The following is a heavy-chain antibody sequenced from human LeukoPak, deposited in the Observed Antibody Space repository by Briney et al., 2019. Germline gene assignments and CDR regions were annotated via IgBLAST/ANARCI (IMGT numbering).Heavy chain of an antibody. CDR1: GGSFSGYY. D-gene: IGHD2-2*02. CDR3: ARGRRLGYCSSTSCHTTGMP. J-gene: IGHJ5*02. V-gene: IGHV4-34*01. Sequence: SETLSLTCAVYGGSFSGYYRSWIRQPPGKGLEWIGEINHSGSTNYNPSLKSRVTISVDTSKNQFSLKLSSVTAADTAVYYCARGRRLGYCSSTSCHTTGMPWGQGTLVTVSS. CDR2: INHSGST.